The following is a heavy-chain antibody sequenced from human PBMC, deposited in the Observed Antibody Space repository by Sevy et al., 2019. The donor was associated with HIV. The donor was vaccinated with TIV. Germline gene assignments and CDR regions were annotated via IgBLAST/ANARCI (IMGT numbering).Heavy chain of an antibody. J-gene: IGHJ4*02. V-gene: IGHV4-59*08. Sequence: SETLSLTCTVSGGSITSLYWNWIRQPPGKGLEWIANIYSNGHINYNPSLKSRVTLSLATSKNLFSLRLSSVTAADTAMYYCAGENAWGRGYSWGQGTLVTVSS. CDR3: AGENAWGRGYS. D-gene: IGHD1-26*01. CDR1: GGSITSLY. CDR2: IYSNGHI.